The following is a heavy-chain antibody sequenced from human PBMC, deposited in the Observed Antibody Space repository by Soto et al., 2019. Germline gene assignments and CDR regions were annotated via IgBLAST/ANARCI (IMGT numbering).Heavy chain of an antibody. CDR2: IYYSGGT. J-gene: IGHJ5*02. Sequence: QVQLQESGPGLVKPSETLSLTCTVSGGSINSYSWSWLRQPPGKGLECIGHIYYSGGTSYNPSLRCRFTISMDTSKDQFSVKLGSGTAADTAVYYGARGTQGGYCSGGSCYSENDAWGQGTLVTVSS. CDR1: GGSINSYS. D-gene: IGHD2-15*01. CDR3: ARGTQGGYCSGGSCYSENDA. V-gene: IGHV4-59*01.